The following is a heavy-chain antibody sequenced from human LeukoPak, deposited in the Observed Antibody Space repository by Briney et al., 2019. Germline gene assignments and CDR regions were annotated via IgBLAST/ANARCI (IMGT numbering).Heavy chain of an antibody. Sequence: GGSLRPSCAASGFTVSSNYMSWVRQAPGKGLEWVANIKQDGSEKHYVDSVKGRFTISRDNAKNSLYLQMNSLSAEDTAVYYCGCIGSSWYEDFCGQGTLVTVSS. CDR3: GCIGSSWYEDF. D-gene: IGHD6-13*01. J-gene: IGHJ4*02. V-gene: IGHV3-7*01. CDR1: GFTVSSNY. CDR2: IKQDGSEK.